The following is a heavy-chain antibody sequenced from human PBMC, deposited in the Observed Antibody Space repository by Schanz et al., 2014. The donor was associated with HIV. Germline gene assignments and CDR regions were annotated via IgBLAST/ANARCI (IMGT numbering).Heavy chain of an antibody. CDR1: GFTFSSYG. V-gene: IGHV3-33*01. CDR3: VGHGSSSS. D-gene: IGHD6-6*01. J-gene: IGHJ5*02. Sequence: QVQLVESGGGVVQPGRSLRLSCAASGFTFSSYGMHWVRQAPGKGLEWVAVIWYDGSNKYYADSVKGRFTISRDNSRKTLYLQMNSLRAEDTALYYCVGHGSSSSWGLGTLVTVS. CDR2: IWYDGSNK.